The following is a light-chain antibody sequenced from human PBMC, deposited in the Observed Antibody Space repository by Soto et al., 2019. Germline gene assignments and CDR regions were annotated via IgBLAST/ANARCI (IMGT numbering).Light chain of an antibody. CDR1: SSDVGDYKY. V-gene: IGLV2-14*01. CDR2: EVS. Sequence: QSALTQPASVSGSPGQSITISCTGTSSDVGDYKYVSWYQQHPGKAPKLVISEVSNRPSGISNRFSGSKSGNTASLTISGLQAEDETDYYCFSYTSSGTYVFGTGTKLTVL. CDR3: FSYTSSGTYV. J-gene: IGLJ1*01.